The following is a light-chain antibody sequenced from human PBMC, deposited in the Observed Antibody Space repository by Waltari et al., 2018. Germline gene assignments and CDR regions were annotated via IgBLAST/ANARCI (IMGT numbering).Light chain of an antibody. J-gene: IGKJ2*01. CDR3: QQYYSTPYT. V-gene: IGKV4-1*01. CDR1: QSVLYSSNNKNY. Sequence: DIVMTQSRDSLAVSLGERATIHCTPSQSVLYSSNNKNYLAWYQQKPGQPPKLLIYWASTRESGVPDRFSGSGSGTDFTLTISSLQAEDVAVYYCQQYYSTPYTFGQGTKLEIK. CDR2: WAS.